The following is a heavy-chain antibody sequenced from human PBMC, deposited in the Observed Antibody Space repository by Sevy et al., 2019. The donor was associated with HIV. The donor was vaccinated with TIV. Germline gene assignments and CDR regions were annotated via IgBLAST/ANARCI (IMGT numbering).Heavy chain of an antibody. D-gene: IGHD6-13*01. Sequence: SETLSLTCTVSVGSISSYYWGWIRQPAGKGLEWIGRIYTSGSTNYNPSLKSRVTMSVDTSKNQFSLKLSSVTAADTAVYYCARGKGYSSSWYRNWFDPWGQGTLVTVSS. J-gene: IGHJ5*02. V-gene: IGHV4-4*07. CDR2: IYTSGST. CDR1: VGSISSYY. CDR3: ARGKGYSSSWYRNWFDP.